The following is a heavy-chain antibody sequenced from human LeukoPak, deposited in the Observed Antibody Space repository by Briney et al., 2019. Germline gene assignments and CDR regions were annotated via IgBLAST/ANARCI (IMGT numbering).Heavy chain of an antibody. Sequence: GGSLRLSCAASGFTFSSYGMHWVRQAPGKGLEWVAFIRYDGSNKYYADSVKGRFTISRDNSKNTLYLQMNSLRAEDTAVYYCRAASHYYYFYMDVWGKGTTVTVSS. CDR2: IRYDGSNK. J-gene: IGHJ6*03. CDR1: GFTFSSYG. CDR3: RAASHYYYFYMDV. V-gene: IGHV3-30*02.